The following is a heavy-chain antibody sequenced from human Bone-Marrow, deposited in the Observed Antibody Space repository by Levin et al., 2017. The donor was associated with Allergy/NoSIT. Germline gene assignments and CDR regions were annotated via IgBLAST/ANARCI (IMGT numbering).Heavy chain of an antibody. J-gene: IGHJ4*02. CDR3: ATLLGTVTTFDN. D-gene: IGHD1-7*01. CDR1: GLRFPPSY. Sequence: GGSLRLSCAASGLRFPPSYMSWVRQAPGKGLDWVATIKNDGSERYYVDSVKGRFTISRDSAEGSHYLLMNSLRAEDTAVYYCATLLGTVTTFDNWGQGTLVTVSS. CDR2: IKNDGSER. V-gene: IGHV3-7*01.